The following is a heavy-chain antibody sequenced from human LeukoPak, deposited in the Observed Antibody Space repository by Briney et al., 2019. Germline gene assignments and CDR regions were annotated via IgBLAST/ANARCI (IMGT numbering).Heavy chain of an antibody. Sequence: ASVKVSCKASGGTFSSYAISWVRQAPGQGLEWMGGIIPIFGTANYAQKFQGRVTITADESTSTAYMELSSLRSEDTAVYYCARVEGGWDSSGYYFEYFQHWGQGTLVTVSS. CDR3: ARVEGGWDSSGYYFEYFQH. V-gene: IGHV1-69*13. D-gene: IGHD3-22*01. CDR1: GGTFSSYA. CDR2: IIPIFGTA. J-gene: IGHJ1*01.